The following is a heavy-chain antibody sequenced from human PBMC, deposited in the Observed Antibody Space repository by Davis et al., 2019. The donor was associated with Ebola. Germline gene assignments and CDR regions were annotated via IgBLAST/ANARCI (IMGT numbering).Heavy chain of an antibody. CDR2: LYSGGTT. CDR1: GFTVSNNY. J-gene: IGHJ4*02. CDR3: ARDFSPDSSGSGY. D-gene: IGHD3-22*01. V-gene: IGHV3-53*01. Sequence: PGGSLTLSCAASGFTVSNNYMSWVRHAPGKGLEWVSVLYSGGTTYYADSVKGRFTISRDNSKNTLYLQMTSLRAEETAVYYCARDFSPDSSGSGYWGQGTLVTVSS.